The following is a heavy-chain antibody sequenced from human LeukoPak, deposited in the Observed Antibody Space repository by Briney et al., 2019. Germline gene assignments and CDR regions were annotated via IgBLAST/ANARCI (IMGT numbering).Heavy chain of an antibody. V-gene: IGHV1-2*02. Sequence: ASVKVSCKASGYTFTGYYMHWVRQAPGQGLEWMGWINPNSGGTNYAQKFQGRVTMTRDTSISTAYMELSRLRSDDTAVYYCARDGFDVDTAMTPGGYWGQGTPVTVSS. CDR2: INPNSGGT. CDR1: GYTFTGYY. D-gene: IGHD5-18*01. J-gene: IGHJ4*02. CDR3: ARDGFDVDTAMTPGGY.